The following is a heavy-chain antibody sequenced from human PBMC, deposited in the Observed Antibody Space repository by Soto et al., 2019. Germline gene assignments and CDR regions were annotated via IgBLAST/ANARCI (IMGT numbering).Heavy chain of an antibody. J-gene: IGHJ4*02. CDR1: GFTFSSYA. CDR2: ISYDGSNK. V-gene: IGHV3-30-3*01. CDR3: ARAERRDIIPYYFDY. Sequence: QVQLVESGGGVVQPGRSLRLSCAASGFTFSSYAMHWVRQAPGKGLEWVAVISYDGSNKYYADSVKGRFTISRDNSKNTLYLQRNSLRAEDTAVYYCARAERRDIIPYYFDYWCQGTLVTVSS. D-gene: IGHD2-15*01.